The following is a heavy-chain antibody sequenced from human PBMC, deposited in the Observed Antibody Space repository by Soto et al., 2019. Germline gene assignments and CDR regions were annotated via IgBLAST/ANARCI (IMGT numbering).Heavy chain of an antibody. V-gene: IGHV3-66*02. CDR3: ARDPLWGTAMVLWYFAL. CDR2: IYSGGST. D-gene: IGHD5-18*01. J-gene: IGHJ2*01. Sequence: GGSLRLSCAASGFTVSSNYMSWVRQAPGKGLEWVSVIYSGGSTYYADSVKGRFTISRDNSKNTLYLQMNSLRAEDTAVYYCARDPLWGTAMVLWYFALSGRGTLVTVSS. CDR1: GFTVSSNY.